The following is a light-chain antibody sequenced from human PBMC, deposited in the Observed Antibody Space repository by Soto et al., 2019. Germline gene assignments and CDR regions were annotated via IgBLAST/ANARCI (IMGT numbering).Light chain of an antibody. CDR2: EVS. V-gene: IGLV2-8*01. Sequence: QSALTQPTSASGSPGQSVTISCTGTSSDVGGYNYVSWYQQHPGKAPKLMIYEVSKRPSGVPDRFSGSKSGNTASLTVSGRQAEDEDDYYCSSYAGRNNYVVFGGGTKLTVL. J-gene: IGLJ2*01. CDR1: SSDVGGYNY. CDR3: SSYAGRNNYVV.